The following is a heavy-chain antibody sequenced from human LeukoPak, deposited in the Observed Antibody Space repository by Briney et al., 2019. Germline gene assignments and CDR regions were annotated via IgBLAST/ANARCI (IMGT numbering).Heavy chain of an antibody. D-gene: IGHD2-2*01. V-gene: IGHV3-7*01. J-gene: IGHJ6*03. CDR2: IKQDGSEK. CDR3: AREKEGYCSRTSCYLDYYYYYMDV. Sequence: GSLRLSCAASGFTFSRYSMNWVRQAPGKGLEWVANIKQDGSEKYYVDSVKGRFTISRDNAKNSLYLQMNSLRAEDTAVYYCAREKEGYCSRTSCYLDYYYYYMDVWGKGTTVTISS. CDR1: GFTFSRYS.